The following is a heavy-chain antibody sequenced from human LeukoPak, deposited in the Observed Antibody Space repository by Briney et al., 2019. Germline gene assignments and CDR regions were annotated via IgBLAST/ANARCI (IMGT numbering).Heavy chain of an antibody. D-gene: IGHD2-8*01. CDR1: GGSFSGYY. CDR2: INHSGST. CDR3: ARGRHCTNGVCPNWFDP. V-gene: IGHV4-34*01. Sequence: SETLSLTCAVYGGSFSGYYWSWLRQSPGKGLEWIGEINHSGSTNYNPSLKSRVTISVDTSKTQFSLKLSSVTAADTAVYYCARGRHCTNGVCPNWFDPWGQGTLVTVSS. J-gene: IGHJ5*02.